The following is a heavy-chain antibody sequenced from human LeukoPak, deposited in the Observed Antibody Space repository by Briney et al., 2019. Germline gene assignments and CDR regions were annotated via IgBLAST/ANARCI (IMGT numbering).Heavy chain of an antibody. V-gene: IGHV3-23*01. Sequence: PGGSLRLSCVASGFTFCHNAMAWVRQAPGKRLEWVSALSGSGGDTFYADSVKGRFTISRDNSKNTLYLQLSSLRPDDTAVYYCAKGAPSSSSIFDFWGPGTLVTVSS. J-gene: IGHJ4*02. CDR2: LSGSGGDT. D-gene: IGHD6-6*01. CDR1: GFTFCHNA. CDR3: AKGAPSSSSIFDF.